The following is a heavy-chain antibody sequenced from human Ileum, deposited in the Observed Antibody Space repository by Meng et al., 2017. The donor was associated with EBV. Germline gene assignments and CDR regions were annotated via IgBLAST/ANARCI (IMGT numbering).Heavy chain of an antibody. Sequence: QLQPSAPGPVKPSQTLSLTCTVPGGSIRSSNYYGSWIRQPPGKGLEWSGHIYNSGSTYYNPSLKSRITISVDTSKNQFSLKLSSVTAADTAVYYCARGQKGYFDLWGRGTLVTVSS. CDR1: GGSIRSSNYY. CDR2: IYNSGST. J-gene: IGHJ2*01. CDR3: ARGQKGYFDL. V-gene: IGHV4-30-4*01.